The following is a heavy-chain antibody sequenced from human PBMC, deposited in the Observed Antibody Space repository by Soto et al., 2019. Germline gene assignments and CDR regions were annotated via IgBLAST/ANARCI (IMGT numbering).Heavy chain of an antibody. CDR1: GGTFSSYA. CDR2: IIPIFGTA. V-gene: IGHV1-69*01. CDR3: ARDKALWDQRGYSGYARYQMGYGMDV. Sequence: QVQLVQSGAEVKKPGSSVKVSCKASGGTFSSYAISWVRQAPGQGLEWMGGIIPIFGTANYAQKFQGRVTITADESTSTAYMELSSLRSEDTAVYYCARDKALWDQRGYSGYARYQMGYGMDVWGQGTTVTVSS. D-gene: IGHD5-12*01. J-gene: IGHJ6*02.